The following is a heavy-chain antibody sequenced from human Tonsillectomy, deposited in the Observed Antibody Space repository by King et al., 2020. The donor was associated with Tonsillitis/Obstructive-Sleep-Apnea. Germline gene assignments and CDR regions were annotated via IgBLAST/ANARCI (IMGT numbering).Heavy chain of an antibody. CDR1: GLSLSTSAVD. J-gene: IGHJ3*02. CDR3: AHRGAASYAFDI. Sequence: ITLKESGPTLVKPTQTLTLTCTCSGLSLSTSAVDVGWIRQPPGKALEWLALIYWDDNKRYSPSLKSRLTVTKDTSKNQVVLTMTNMDPVDTGTYYFAHRGAASYAFDIWGQGKMVTGSS. D-gene: IGHD2-15*01. CDR2: IYWDDNK. V-gene: IGHV2-5*02.